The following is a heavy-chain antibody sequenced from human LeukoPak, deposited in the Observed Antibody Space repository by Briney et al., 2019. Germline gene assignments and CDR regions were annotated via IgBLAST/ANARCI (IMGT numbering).Heavy chain of an antibody. CDR1: GYTFTSYG. J-gene: IGHJ4*02. V-gene: IGHV1-18*01. Sequence: EASVKVSCKASGYTFTSYGISWVRQAPGQGLEWMGWISAYNGNTNYAQKLQGRVTMTTDTSTSTAYMELRSLRSDDTAVYYCARVRAARPEKDYFDYWGQGALVTVSS. D-gene: IGHD6-6*01. CDR3: ARVRAARPEKDYFDY. CDR2: ISAYNGNT.